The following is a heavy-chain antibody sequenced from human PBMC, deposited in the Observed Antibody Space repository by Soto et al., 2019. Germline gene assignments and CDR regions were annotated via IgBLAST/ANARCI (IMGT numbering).Heavy chain of an antibody. CDR3: ARDPVGVTHFDY. D-gene: IGHD1-26*01. CDR1: PISTYS. J-gene: IGHJ4*02. CDR2: IYYLGRT. Sequence: PSETLSLTCTVDPISTYSWNWIRQPPGTGLEWIGYIYYLGRTNYNSSLKSRITMSIDTSKNQFSLKLSSVTAADTAIYYCARDPVGVTHFDYWGQGAPVTVSS. V-gene: IGHV4-59*01.